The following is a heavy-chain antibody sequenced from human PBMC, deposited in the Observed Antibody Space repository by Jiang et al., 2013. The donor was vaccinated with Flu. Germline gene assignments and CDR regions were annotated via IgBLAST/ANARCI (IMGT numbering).Heavy chain of an antibody. Sequence: EWIGYIYYSGSTYYNPSLKSRVTISVDTSKNQFSLKLSSVTAADTAVYYCARRGIAAAGTFDYWGQGTLVTVSS. V-gene: IGHV4-31*02. D-gene: IGHD6-13*01. J-gene: IGHJ4*02. CDR2: IYYSGST. CDR3: ARRGIAAAGTFDY.